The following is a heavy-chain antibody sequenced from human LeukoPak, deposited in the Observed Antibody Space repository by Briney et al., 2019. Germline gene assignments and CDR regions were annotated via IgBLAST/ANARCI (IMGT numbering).Heavy chain of an antibody. CDR3: ARAGNWYFDY. D-gene: IGHD1-1*01. CDR2: IYYSGST. Sequence: PSETLSLTCTVSGGSISSYSWTWIRQPPGKGLEWIGYIYYSGSTDYNPSLKSRVTISVDTSKNHFSLKLISVNAADTAVYYCARAGNWYFDYWGQGTLVTVPS. CDR1: GGSISSYS. J-gene: IGHJ4*02. V-gene: IGHV4-59*01.